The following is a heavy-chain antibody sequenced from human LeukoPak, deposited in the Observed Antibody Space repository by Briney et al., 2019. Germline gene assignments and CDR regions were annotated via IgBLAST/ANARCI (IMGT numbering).Heavy chain of an antibody. Sequence: PSETLSLTCAVSGGSISSSNWWSWVRQPPGKGLEWIGEIYHSGSTNYNPSLKSRVTISVDTSKNQFSLKLTSVTAADTAVYFCARDFSSWYPSPHDAFDIWGQGTMVTVSS. CDR3: ARDFSSWYPSPHDAFDI. V-gene: IGHV4-4*02. CDR1: GGSISSSNW. D-gene: IGHD6-13*01. CDR2: IYHSGST. J-gene: IGHJ3*02.